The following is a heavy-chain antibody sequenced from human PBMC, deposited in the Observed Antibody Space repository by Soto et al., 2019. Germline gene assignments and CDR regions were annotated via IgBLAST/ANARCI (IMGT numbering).Heavy chain of an antibody. CDR3: ARSSVYGDYWVWFDP. CDR2: IYYSGST. D-gene: IGHD4-17*01. CDR1: GGSISSGGYY. Sequence: QVQLQESGPGLVKPSQTLSLTCTVSGGSISSGGYYWSWIRQHPGKGLEWIGYIYYSGSTYYNPSLKSRVTISVATSKNQFSLKLSSVTAADTAVYYCARSSVYGDYWVWFDPWGQGTLVTVSS. V-gene: IGHV4-31*03. J-gene: IGHJ5*02.